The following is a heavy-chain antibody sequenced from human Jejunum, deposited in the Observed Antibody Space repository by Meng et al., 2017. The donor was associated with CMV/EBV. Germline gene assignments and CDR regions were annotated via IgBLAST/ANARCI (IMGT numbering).Heavy chain of an antibody. CDR1: GYTFTSYY. D-gene: IGHD5-24*01. J-gene: IGHJ4*02. V-gene: IGHV1-46*01. Sequence: VQPGAEVKKPGALMKVSCKASGYTFTSYYIHWVRQAPGQGLEWMGVINPSGGSTTYSQKFQGRLTMTRDTSTSAVYMELSSLRSEDTAIYYCARSPLDGYNYHFDYWGQGTLVTVSS. CDR3: ARSPLDGYNYHFDY. CDR2: INPSGGST.